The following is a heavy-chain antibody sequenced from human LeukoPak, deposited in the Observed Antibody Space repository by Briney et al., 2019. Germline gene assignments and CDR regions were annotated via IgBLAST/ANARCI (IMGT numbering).Heavy chain of an antibody. V-gene: IGHV1-69*04. CDR3: ARGGFPESLYYYYGMDV. J-gene: IGHJ6*02. CDR1: GGTFSSYA. D-gene: IGHD5-12*01. Sequence: SVKVSCKASGGTFSSYAISWVRQAPGQGLEWMGRIIPILGIANYAQKFQGRVTITADKSTSTAYMELSSLRSEDTAVYYCARGGFPESLYYYYGMDVWGQGTTVTVSS. CDR2: IIPILGIA.